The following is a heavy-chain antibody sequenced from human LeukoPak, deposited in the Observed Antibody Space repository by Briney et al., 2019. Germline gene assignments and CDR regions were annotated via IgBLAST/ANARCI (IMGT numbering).Heavy chain of an antibody. J-gene: IGHJ6*03. Sequence: ASVKVSCKASGYTFTSYDINWVRQATGQGREWMGWMNPNSGNTGYAQKFQGRGTITRNTSISTAYMELSSLRSEDTAVYYCARGHTTVATPGDMDVWGKGTTVTVSS. CDR3: ARGHTTVATPGDMDV. CDR2: MNPNSGNT. V-gene: IGHV1-8*03. CDR1: GYTFTSYD. D-gene: IGHD4-23*01.